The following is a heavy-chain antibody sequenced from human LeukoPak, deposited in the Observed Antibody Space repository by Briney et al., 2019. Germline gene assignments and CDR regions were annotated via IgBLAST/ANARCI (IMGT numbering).Heavy chain of an antibody. Sequence: SETLSLTCTVSGGSISGFYWTWIRQPPGKGLEWIGYVYYSGSTNYNPSLKSRVTISVNTPKNQFSLKLSAVTAADTAVYYCARDNYYYYGMDVWGQGTTVSVSS. CDR2: VYYSGST. CDR1: GGSISGFY. J-gene: IGHJ6*02. V-gene: IGHV4-59*01. CDR3: ARDNYYYYGMDV.